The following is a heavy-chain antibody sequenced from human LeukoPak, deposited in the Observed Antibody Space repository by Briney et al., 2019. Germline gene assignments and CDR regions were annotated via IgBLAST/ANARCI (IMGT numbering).Heavy chain of an antibody. CDR3: AKVPLIAAPKHFDY. D-gene: IGHD6-13*01. J-gene: IGHJ4*02. Sequence: GGSLRLSCAASGFTVSSNYMSWVRQAPGKGLEWVSVIYSGGSTYYADSVKGRFTISRDNSKNTLYLQMNRLRAEDTAVYYCAKVPLIAAPKHFDYWGQGALVTVSS. V-gene: IGHV3-66*01. CDR1: GFTVSSNY. CDR2: IYSGGST.